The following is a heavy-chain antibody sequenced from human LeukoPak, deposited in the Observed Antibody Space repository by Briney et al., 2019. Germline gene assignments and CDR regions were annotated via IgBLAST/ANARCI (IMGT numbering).Heavy chain of an antibody. CDR1: GGSISSGDYY. D-gene: IGHD3-22*01. J-gene: IGHJ5*02. CDR2: IYYSGST. V-gene: IGHV4-30-4*01. CDR3: ARGGRITMIVVVTTWLDP. Sequence: SQTLSLTCTVSGGSISSGDYYWSWIRQPPGKGLEWIGYIYYSGSTYYNPSLKSRVTISVDTSKNQFSLKLSSVTAADTAVYYCARGGRITMIVVVTTWLDPWGQGTLVTVSS.